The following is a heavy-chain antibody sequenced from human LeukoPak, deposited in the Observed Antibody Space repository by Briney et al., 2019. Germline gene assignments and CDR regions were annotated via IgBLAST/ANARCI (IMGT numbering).Heavy chain of an antibody. D-gene: IGHD3-10*01. J-gene: IGHJ3*02. CDR3: ANPFPSITMVQGVHDAFDI. CDR1: GFTFSSYA. Sequence: HAGGSLRLSCAASGFTFSSYAMSWVRQAPGKGLEWVSAISGSGGSTYYADSVKGRFTISRDNSKNTLYLQMNSLRAEDTAVYYCANPFPSITMVQGVHDAFDIWGQGTMVTVSS. CDR2: ISGSGGST. V-gene: IGHV3-23*01.